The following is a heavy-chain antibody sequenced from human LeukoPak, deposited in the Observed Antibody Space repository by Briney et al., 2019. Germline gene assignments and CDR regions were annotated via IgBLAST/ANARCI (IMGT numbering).Heavy chain of an antibody. CDR3: ARGGNPGIAVAGRKYYYYYMDV. V-gene: IGHV1-8*03. D-gene: IGHD6-19*01. CDR2: MNPNSGNT. CDR1: GYTFTSYD. Sequence: ASVKVSCKASGYTFTSYDINWVRQATGQGLEWMGWMNPNSGNTGYAQKFQGRVTITRNTSISTAYMELSSLRSEDTAVYYCARGGNPGIAVAGRKYYYYYMDVWGKGTTVTVSS. J-gene: IGHJ6*03.